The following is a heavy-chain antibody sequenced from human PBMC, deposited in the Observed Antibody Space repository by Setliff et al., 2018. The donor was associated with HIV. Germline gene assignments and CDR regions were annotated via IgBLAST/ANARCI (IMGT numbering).Heavy chain of an antibody. V-gene: IGHV4-59*08. D-gene: IGHD2-15*01. CDR2: IYYGST. CDR1: GGSISSYY. J-gene: IGHJ5*02. Sequence: SETLSLTCTVSGGSISSYYWSWIRQPPGKGLEWIGYIYYGSTHYNPSFEGRVTISVDTSKNQFSLKLRSVTAAGTAMYYCARRRCSAASCPDNSWNWLDPWGQGTLVTVSS. CDR3: ARRRCSAASCPDNSWNWLDP.